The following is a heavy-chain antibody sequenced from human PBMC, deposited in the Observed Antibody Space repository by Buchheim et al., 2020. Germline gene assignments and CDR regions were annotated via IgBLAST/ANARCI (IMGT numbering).Heavy chain of an antibody. CDR1: GFTFSSFA. CDR2: VSAGGTTT. CDR3: AKVGISDYYYYHMDV. V-gene: IGHV3-23*01. J-gene: IGHJ6*03. D-gene: IGHD3-3*02. Sequence: EVQLLESGGGLVQPGGSLGLSCTASGFTFSSFAINWVRQASGKGLEWVSVVSAGGTTTYYADSVKGRFSISRANSKNTVYLQMNSLRAEDTAVYYCAKVGISDYYYYHMDVWGKGTT.